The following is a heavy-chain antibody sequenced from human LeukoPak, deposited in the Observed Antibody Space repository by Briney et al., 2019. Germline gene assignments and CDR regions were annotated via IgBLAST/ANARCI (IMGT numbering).Heavy chain of an antibody. CDR3: ARFPRPSGLQSGLRNYFDY. CDR1: GGSFRGYY. D-gene: IGHD5-24*01. Sequence: PSETLSLTXAVYGGSFRGYYWSWIRQPPGKGLEWIGEINHSGSTNYNPSLKSRVTISVDTSKNQFSLKLSSVTAADTAVYYCARFPRPSGLQSGLRNYFDYWGQGTLVTVSS. CDR2: INHSGST. J-gene: IGHJ4*02. V-gene: IGHV4-34*01.